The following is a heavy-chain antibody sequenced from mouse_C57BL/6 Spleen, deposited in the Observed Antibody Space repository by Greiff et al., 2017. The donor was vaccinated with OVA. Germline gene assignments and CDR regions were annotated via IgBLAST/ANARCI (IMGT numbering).Heavy chain of an antibody. J-gene: IGHJ2*01. D-gene: IGHD1-1*01. Sequence: VQLKESGAELVRPGASVKLSCKASGFNIKDDYMHWVKQRPEPGLAWIGWIDPENCDTAYDSKFQGKAPITADTSSNTAYLQLSSRTSEDTAVYYCTTRGYGSSYDYWGQGTTLTVSS. CDR3: TTRGYGSSYDY. CDR1: GFNIKDDY. CDR2: IDPENCDT. V-gene: IGHV14-4*01.